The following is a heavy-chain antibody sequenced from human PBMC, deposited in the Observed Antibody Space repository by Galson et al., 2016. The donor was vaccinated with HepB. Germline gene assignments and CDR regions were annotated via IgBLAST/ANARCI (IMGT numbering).Heavy chain of an antibody. CDR3: ARTRRDRYYYGSGTFTNAFDL. CDR2: ISDSGHTI. J-gene: IGHJ3*01. D-gene: IGHD3-10*01. Sequence: SLRLSCAASGFIFSDFYMNWVRQAPGKGLEWVSYISDSGHTIYYADSVRGRFTISRDNAKSSVNLQMNSLRAEDTAVYFCARTRRDRYYYGSGTFTNAFDLWGQGTVVSVSS. CDR1: GFIFSDFY. V-gene: IGHV3-11*04.